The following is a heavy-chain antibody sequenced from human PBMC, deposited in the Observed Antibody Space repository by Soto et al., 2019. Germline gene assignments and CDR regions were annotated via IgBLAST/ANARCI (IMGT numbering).Heavy chain of an antibody. Sequence: QVQLVASGGGVVQPGRSLRLSCAASGFTFSSYAMHWVRQAPGKGLEWVAVIAYDGRNKYYADSLKGRFTISRDNSKNTLELQMNSLRIEDTAVYYCARELERVFDYWGQGTLVSVSS. D-gene: IGHD1-1*01. V-gene: IGHV3-30*04. CDR1: GFTFSSYA. J-gene: IGHJ4*02. CDR3: ARELERVFDY. CDR2: IAYDGRNK.